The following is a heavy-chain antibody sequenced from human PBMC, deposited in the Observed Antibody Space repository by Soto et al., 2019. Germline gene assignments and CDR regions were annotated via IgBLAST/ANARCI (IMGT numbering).Heavy chain of an antibody. CDR3: AKESYYDFLTGPENYYYHYGMDV. J-gene: IGHJ6*02. CDR1: GFTFSSYA. CDR2: ITGSGGYT. V-gene: IGHV3-23*01. Sequence: EVQLLESGGGLVQPGGSLRLSCAASGFTFSSYAMSWVRQAPGKGLEWVSDITGSGGYTFYADSVTGRFTISRDTSKNTLYLQMRSRRAGATAVSYCAKESYYDFLTGPENYYYHYGMDVWGQGTTVTVSS. D-gene: IGHD3-9*01.